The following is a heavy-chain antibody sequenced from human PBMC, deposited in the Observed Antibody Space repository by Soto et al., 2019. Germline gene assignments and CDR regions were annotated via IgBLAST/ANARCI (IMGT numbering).Heavy chain of an antibody. CDR2: ISGSGGST. CDR3: AKGGPGGDILTGDYYYYGMDV. J-gene: IGHJ6*02. Sequence: PGGSLRLSCAASGFTFSSYAMSWVRQAPGKGLEWVSAISGSGGSTYYADSVKGRFTISRDNSKNTLYLQMNSLRAEDTAVYYCAKGGPGGDILTGDYYYYGMDVWGQGTTVTVSS. CDR1: GFTFSSYA. D-gene: IGHD3-9*01. V-gene: IGHV3-23*01.